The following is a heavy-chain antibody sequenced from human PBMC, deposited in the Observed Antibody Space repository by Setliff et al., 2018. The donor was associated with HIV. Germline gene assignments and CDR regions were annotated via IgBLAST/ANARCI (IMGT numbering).Heavy chain of an antibody. J-gene: IGHJ3*02. CDR3: ARAPTGVTNAFDI. CDR2: INHNGGT. D-gene: IGHD2-8*02. Sequence: SSETLSLTCAVYGGSFTSYYWTWIRQAPGKDLEWIGEINHNGGTNYNPSLKSRLTISVDTSRNQFSPRLSSVTAADTAVYYCARAPTGVTNAFDIWGQGTMVTVSS. V-gene: IGHV4-34*01. CDR1: GGSFTSYY.